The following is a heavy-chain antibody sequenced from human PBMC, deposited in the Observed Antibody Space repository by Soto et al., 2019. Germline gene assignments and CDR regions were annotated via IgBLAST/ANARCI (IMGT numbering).Heavy chain of an antibody. CDR1: GFTFSSYA. CDR2: ISGSGCST. D-gene: IGHD1-26*01. V-gene: IGHV3-23*01. Sequence: GGSLRLSCAASGFTFSSYAMSWVRQAPGEGLEWVSAISGSGCSTYYADSVKGRFTISRDNSKDTLYLQMNSLRVEDTAVYYCANYLTAVGATSPFGYWGQGTLVTVSS. J-gene: IGHJ4*02. CDR3: ANYLTAVGATSPFGY.